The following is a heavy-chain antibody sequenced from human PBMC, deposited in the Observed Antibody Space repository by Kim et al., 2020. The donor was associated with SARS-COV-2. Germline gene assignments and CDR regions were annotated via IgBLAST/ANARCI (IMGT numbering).Heavy chain of an antibody. J-gene: IGHJ6*03. Sequence: SETLSLTCAVYGGSFSGYYWSWIRQPPGKGLEWIGEINHSGSTNYNPSLKSRVTISVDTSKNQFSLKLSSVTAADTAVYYCARGLYPPNSGYYSYYYYYYYMDVWGKGTTVTVSS. D-gene: IGHD3-22*01. CDR2: INHSGST. V-gene: IGHV4-34*01. CDR3: ARGLYPPNSGYYSYYYYYYYMDV. CDR1: GGSFSGYY.